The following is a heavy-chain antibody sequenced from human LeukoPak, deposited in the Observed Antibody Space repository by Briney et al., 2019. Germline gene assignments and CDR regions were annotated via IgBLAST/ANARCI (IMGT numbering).Heavy chain of an antibody. CDR3: ARVGDYYDSNGYSVDAFDI. J-gene: IGHJ3*02. Sequence: GGSLRLSCAASGFTFSDHYMDWVRQAPGKGLEWVGRIRSKAKSYTTEYAASVKGRFTISRDDSKNSLYLQMNSLKTEDTAVYYCARVGDYYDSNGYSVDAFDIWGQGTMVTVSS. CDR2: IRSKAKSYTT. CDR1: GFTFSDHY. D-gene: IGHD3-22*01. V-gene: IGHV3-72*01.